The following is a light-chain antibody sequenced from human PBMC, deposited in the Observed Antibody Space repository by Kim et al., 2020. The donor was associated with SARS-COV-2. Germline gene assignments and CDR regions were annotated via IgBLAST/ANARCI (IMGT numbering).Light chain of an antibody. CDR1: HRIRCW. V-gene: IGKV1-5*01. Sequence: SAPLTDRFTITGRDSHRIRCWLAGNQQSPGKAPKRLIYDASSLASGVPSRFSGSGSGTEFTLTISSLQPDDFATYYCQQYNSYSYTFGQGTKLEF. CDR3: QQYNSYSYT. CDR2: DAS. J-gene: IGKJ2*01.